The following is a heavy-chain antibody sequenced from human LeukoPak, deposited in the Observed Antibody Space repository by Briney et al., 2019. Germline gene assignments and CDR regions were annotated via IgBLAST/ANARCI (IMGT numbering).Heavy chain of an antibody. CDR3: ATLRDSNGTWADAFDI. CDR1: GYTLTELS. CDR2: FDPEDGET. J-gene: IGHJ3*02. Sequence: ASVKVSCKVSGYTLTELSMHWVRQAPGKGLEWMGGFDPEDGETIYAQKFQGRVTMTEDTSTDTAYMELSSLRSEDTAVYYCATLRDSNGTWADAFDIWGQGTMVTVSS. V-gene: IGHV1-24*01. D-gene: IGHD3-22*01.